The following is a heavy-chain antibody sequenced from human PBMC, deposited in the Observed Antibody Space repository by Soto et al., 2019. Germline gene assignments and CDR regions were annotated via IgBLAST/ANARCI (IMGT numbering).Heavy chain of an antibody. CDR2: ISWNSGTI. CDR3: AKDSRRASYGYNYYYYIDV. J-gene: IGHJ6*03. Sequence: EVQLVESGGGLVQPGRSLRLSCAASGFTFDDYAMHWVRQAPGKGLEWVSAISWNSGTIGYADSVKGRFTISRDNVKNYLYLQMNSLRAEDTALYYCAKDSRRASYGYNYYYYIDVWGKGTPVTVSS. D-gene: IGHD5-18*01. V-gene: IGHV3-9*01. CDR1: GFTFDDYA.